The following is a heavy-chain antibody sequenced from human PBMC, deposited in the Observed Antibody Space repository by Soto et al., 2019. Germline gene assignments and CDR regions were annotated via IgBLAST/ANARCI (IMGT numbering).Heavy chain of an antibody. J-gene: IGHJ5*02. CDR1: GFSFSSYS. CDR3: ARGYTGYCSGGTCYWFDP. V-gene: IGHV3-21*01. Sequence: EVQLVESGGGLVKPGGSLRLSCAASGFSFSSYSMNWVRQAPGKGLEWVSSISSSASHINYADSVKGRFTISRDNAKKSVYVQMNRRRAEDTAVYYCARGYTGYCSGGTCYWFDPWGQGTLVTVSS. CDR2: ISSSASHI. D-gene: IGHD2-15*01.